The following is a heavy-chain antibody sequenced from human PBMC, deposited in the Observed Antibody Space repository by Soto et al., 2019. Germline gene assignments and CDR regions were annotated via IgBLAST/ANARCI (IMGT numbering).Heavy chain of an antibody. Sequence: SVKVSCKTSGGTFSSYAISWVRQAPGQGLEWMGGIIPIFGTANYAQKFQGRVTITADESTSTAYMELSSLRSEDTAVYYCASRMVRGTRGRFDPWGQGTLVTVSS. CDR3: ASRMVRGTRGRFDP. V-gene: IGHV1-69*13. CDR1: GGTFSSYA. J-gene: IGHJ5*02. D-gene: IGHD3-10*01. CDR2: IIPIFGTA.